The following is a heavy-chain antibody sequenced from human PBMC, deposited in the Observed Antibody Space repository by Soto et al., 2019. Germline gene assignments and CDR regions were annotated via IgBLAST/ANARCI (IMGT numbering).Heavy chain of an antibody. CDR3: ARDIGSYAYGEGY. V-gene: IGHV4-4*07. D-gene: IGHD3-10*01. CDR2: VYSSGTT. Sequence: ASETLSLTCSVSGGSINSYWWSWIRQPAGKGLEWIGRVYSSGTTDHKPSLNSRATLSVETSKNQFSLKLSSVTAADTAVYYCARDIGSYAYGEGYWGQGIQVTVSS. CDR1: GGSINSYW. J-gene: IGHJ4*02.